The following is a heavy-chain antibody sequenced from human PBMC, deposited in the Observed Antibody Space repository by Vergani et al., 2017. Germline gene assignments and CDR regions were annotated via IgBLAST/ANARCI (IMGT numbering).Heavy chain of an antibody. CDR3: ARGTAAGPFDY. J-gene: IGHJ4*02. CDR1: GGSFSGYY. D-gene: IGHD6-13*01. CDR2: INHSGST. Sequence: QLQLQESGPGLVKPSETLSLTCAVYGGSFSGYYWSWIRQPPGKGLEWIGEINHSGSTNYNPSLKSRVTISVDTSKNQFSLKLSSVTAADTAVYYCARGTAAGPFDYWGQGTLVTVSS. V-gene: IGHV4-34*01.